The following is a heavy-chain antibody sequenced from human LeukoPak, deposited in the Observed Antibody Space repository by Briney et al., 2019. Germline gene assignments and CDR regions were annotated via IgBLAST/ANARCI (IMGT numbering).Heavy chain of an antibody. CDR3: ASAPVVGNAEAF. V-gene: IGHV3-23*01. CDR1: GFTFSSYA. CDR2: ISGSGSST. Sequence: GGSLGLSCAASGFTFSSYAMSWVRQAPGKGLEWASVISGSGSSTYADAVKGRFTISRDNSKNTLYLQMTSLRVEDTAVYFCASAPVVGNAEAFWGQGTLVTVSS. D-gene: IGHD1-26*01. J-gene: IGHJ4*02.